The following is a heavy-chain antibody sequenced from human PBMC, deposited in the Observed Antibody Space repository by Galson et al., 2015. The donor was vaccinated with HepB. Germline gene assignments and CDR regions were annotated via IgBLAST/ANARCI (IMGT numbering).Heavy chain of an antibody. CDR1: GGSLSGYF. J-gene: IGHJ4*02. V-gene: IGHV4-59*08. D-gene: IGHD5-12*01. CDR2: TDYSGST. Sequence: ETLSLTCTVSGGSLSGYFWSWIRQPPGKELQWIGYTDYSGSTNYNPSLRSRVTISVDTSKIQFSLKVGSVTAADTAVYYCARHPGGNDHHRFDYWGQGALVTVSS. CDR3: ARHPGGNDHHRFDY.